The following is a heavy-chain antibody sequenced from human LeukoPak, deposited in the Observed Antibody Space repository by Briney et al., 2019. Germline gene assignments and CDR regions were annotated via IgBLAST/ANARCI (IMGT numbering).Heavy chain of an antibody. Sequence: GGSLRLSCAASGFTVGSNEMSWVRQAPGKGLEWVSSISGGSTYYTDSVKGRFTISRDNAKNSLYLQMNSLRAEDTAGYYCARAIYGSGSYYDYWGREPWSPSPQ. V-gene: IGHV3-38-3*01. D-gene: IGHD3-10*01. J-gene: IGHJ4*02. CDR3: ARAIYGSGSYYDY. CDR1: GFTVGSNE. CDR2: ISGGST.